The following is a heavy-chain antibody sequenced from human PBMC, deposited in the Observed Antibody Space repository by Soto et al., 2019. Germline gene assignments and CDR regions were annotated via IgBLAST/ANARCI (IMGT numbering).Heavy chain of an antibody. Sequence: GGSLRLSCAASGFTFSSYGMHWVRQAPGKGLEWVAVISYDGSNKYYADSVKGRFTISRDNSKNTLYLQMNSLRAEDTAVYYCAKGLGGRGMLERRNDAFDIWGQGTMVTVSS. CDR1: GFTFSSYG. J-gene: IGHJ3*02. CDR3: AKGLGGRGMLERRNDAFDI. CDR2: ISYDGSNK. D-gene: IGHD1-1*01. V-gene: IGHV3-30*18.